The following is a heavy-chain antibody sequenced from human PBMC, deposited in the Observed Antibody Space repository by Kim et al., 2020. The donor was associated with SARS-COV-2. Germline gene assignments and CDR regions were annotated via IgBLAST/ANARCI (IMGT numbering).Heavy chain of an antibody. J-gene: IGHJ5*02. V-gene: IGHV3-48*03. CDR3: ARDDRGYSFGPGYNRFDP. Sequence: GGSLRLSCAASGFTFSSYEMNWVRQSPGKGLEWVSYISSSGTTIYYAASVKGRFTISRDNAKNSLYLQMNSLRAEDTAVYYCARDDRGYSFGPGYNRFDPGGQGTLVTVSS. D-gene: IGHD5-12*01. CDR1: GFTFSSYE. CDR2: ISSSGTTI.